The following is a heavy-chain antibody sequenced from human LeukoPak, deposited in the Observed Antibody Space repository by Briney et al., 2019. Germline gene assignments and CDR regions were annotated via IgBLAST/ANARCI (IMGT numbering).Heavy chain of an antibody. CDR1: GFTFSSYE. V-gene: IGHV3-48*03. J-gene: IGHJ1*01. Sequence: GGSLRLSCAASGFTFSSYEMNWVRHAPGKGLEWVSYISSSGSTIYYADSVKGRFTISRDNAKNSLYLQMNSLRAEDTAVYYCARGGTLEYFQHWGQGTLVTVSS. CDR3: ARGGTLEYFQH. CDR2: ISSSGSTI.